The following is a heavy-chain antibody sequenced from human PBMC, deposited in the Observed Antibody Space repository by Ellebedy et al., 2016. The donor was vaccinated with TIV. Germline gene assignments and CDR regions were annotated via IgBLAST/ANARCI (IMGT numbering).Heavy chain of an antibody. V-gene: IGHV4-59*01. Sequence: MPSETLSLTCPVSGGSISNYYWSWIRQPPGKELEWIGHVYYSGGTTYNPSLESRATISADTSKNHISLKVTSMTAADTAVDYGARGPAAMNREGHFFDLWGRGTVVTVSS. J-gene: IGHJ2*01. D-gene: IGHD2-2*01. CDR2: VYYSGGT. CDR1: GGSISNYY. CDR3: ARGPAAMNREGHFFDL.